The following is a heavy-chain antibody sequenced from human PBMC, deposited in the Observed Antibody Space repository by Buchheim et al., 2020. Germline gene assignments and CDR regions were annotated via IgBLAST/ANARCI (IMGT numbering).Heavy chain of an antibody. J-gene: IGHJ6*02. CDR1: GYTFTSCY. CDR2: INPSGGST. CDR3: ARDLWSGDTAMVPPGYYYYGMDV. V-gene: IGHV1-46*01. D-gene: IGHD5-18*01. Sequence: QVQLVQSGAEVKKPGASVKVSCKASGYTFTSCYMHWVRQAPGQGLEWMGIINPSGGSTSYAQKFQGRVTMTRDKSKSTVYMELSSLRSEDTAVYYCARDLWSGDTAMVPPGYYYYGMDVWGQGTT.